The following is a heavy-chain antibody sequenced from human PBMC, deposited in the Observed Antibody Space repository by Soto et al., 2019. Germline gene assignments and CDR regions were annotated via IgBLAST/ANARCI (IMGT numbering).Heavy chain of an antibody. CDR3: ATCGGDCYSPYFQH. CDR1: VGSISSSSYY. V-gene: IGHV4-39*01. D-gene: IGHD2-21*02. Sequence: SETLSLTGTVSVGSISSSSYYWGWIRQPPGKGLEWIGSIYYSGSTYYNSSLKSRVTISVDTSKNQFSLKLSSVTAADTAVYYCATCGGDCYSPYFQHWGQGTLVTVSS. J-gene: IGHJ1*01. CDR2: IYYSGST.